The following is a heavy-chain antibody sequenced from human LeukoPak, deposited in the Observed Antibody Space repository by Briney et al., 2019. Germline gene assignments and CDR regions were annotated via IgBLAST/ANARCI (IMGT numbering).Heavy chain of an antibody. CDR2: IIPIFGTA. Sequence: SVKVSCKASGGTFSSYAISWVRQAPRQGLEWMGGIIPIFGTANYAQKFQGRVTITTDESTSTAYMELSSLRSEDTAVYYCASYCGGDCYPNHDAFDIWGQGTMVTVSS. J-gene: IGHJ3*02. CDR3: ASYCGGDCYPNHDAFDI. D-gene: IGHD2-21*02. V-gene: IGHV1-69*05. CDR1: GGTFSSYA.